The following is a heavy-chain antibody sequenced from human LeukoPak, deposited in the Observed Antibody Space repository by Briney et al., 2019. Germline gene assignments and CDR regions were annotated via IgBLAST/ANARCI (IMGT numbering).Heavy chain of an antibody. D-gene: IGHD6-19*01. Sequence: SETLSLTCTVSGGSISSGDYYWSWIRQPPGKGLEWIGYIYYSGSTYYNPSLKSRVTISVDTSKNQFSLKLSSVTAADTAVYYCARGSGWYQYGMDVWGQGTTVTVSS. CDR2: IYYSGST. CDR3: ARGSGWYQYGMDV. V-gene: IGHV4-30-4*01. CDR1: GGSISSGDYY. J-gene: IGHJ6*02.